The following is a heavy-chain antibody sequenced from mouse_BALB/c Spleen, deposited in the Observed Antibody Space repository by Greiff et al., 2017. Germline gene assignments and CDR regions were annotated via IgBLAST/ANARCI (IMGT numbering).Heavy chain of an antibody. Sequence: EVQLQESGGGLVQPGGSMKLSCVASGFTFSNYWMNWVRQSPEKGLEWVAEIRLKSNNYATHYAESVKGRFTISRDDSKSSVYLQMNNLRAEDTGIYYCTRRITTARGYFDYWGQGTTLTVSS. CDR3: TRRITTARGYFDY. D-gene: IGHD1-2*01. CDR1: GFTFSNYW. J-gene: IGHJ2*01. CDR2: IRLKSNNYAT. V-gene: IGHV6-6*02.